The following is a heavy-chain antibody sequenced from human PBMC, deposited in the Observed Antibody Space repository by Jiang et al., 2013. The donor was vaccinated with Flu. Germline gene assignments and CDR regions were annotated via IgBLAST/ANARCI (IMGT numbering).Heavy chain of an antibody. Sequence: EWIGSIYHSGMTYXNPSLKSRVTMSVDTSKNQFSLKLTSVTAADTAVYYCARDKMMYYFDSSGPYYFDHWGQGILVTVSS. J-gene: IGHJ4*02. CDR2: IYHSGMT. V-gene: IGHV4-38-2*02. CDR3: ARDKMMYYFDSSGPYYFDH. D-gene: IGHD3-22*01.